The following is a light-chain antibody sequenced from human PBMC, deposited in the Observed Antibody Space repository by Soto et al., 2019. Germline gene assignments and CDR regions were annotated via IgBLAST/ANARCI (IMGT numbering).Light chain of an antibody. CDR1: QGISNS. Sequence: DIQMTQSPSSVSASVGDRVTITCRASQGISNSLAWYQQKPGKVPKLLIYGASTLQPGVPSRFSGSGSGTDFTLTISSLQPEDVATYYCQKYNSDPITFGQGTRLEIK. J-gene: IGKJ5*01. CDR3: QKYNSDPIT. V-gene: IGKV1-27*01. CDR2: GAS.